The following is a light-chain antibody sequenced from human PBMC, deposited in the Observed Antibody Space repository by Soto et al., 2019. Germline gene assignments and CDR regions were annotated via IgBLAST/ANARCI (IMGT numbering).Light chain of an antibody. V-gene: IGLV2-14*01. J-gene: IGLJ3*02. CDR1: SSDVGAYDY. Sequence: QSALTQPASVSGSPGQSITISCTGTSSDVGAYDYVSWYQQNPGKAPKLIISEVSDRPSGVSNRFSGSKSGNTASLTISGLQAEDEADYFCSSYTTTTTLWVFGGGTKVTVL. CDR3: SSYTTTTTLWV. CDR2: EVS.